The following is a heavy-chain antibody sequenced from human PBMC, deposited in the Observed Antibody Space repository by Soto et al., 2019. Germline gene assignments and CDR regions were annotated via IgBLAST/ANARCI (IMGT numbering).Heavy chain of an antibody. CDR1: GGSISTYY. CDR3: ASYRGSGWDQGNGMDD. D-gene: IGHD6-19*01. V-gene: IGHV4-59*01. J-gene: IGHJ6*02. CDR2: IYYSGST. Sequence: PSETLSLTCTVSGGSISTYYWSWIRQPPGKGLEWIGYIYYSGSTSYNPSLKSRVTISVDTSKNQFSMKLRSVTAADTAVYYCASYRGSGWDQGNGMDDWGQGTMVTVSS.